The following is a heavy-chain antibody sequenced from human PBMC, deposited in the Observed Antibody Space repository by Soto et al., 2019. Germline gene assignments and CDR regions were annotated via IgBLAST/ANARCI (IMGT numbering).Heavy chain of an antibody. CDR2: IKQDGSEK. V-gene: IGHV3-7*05. J-gene: IGHJ3*02. D-gene: IGHD6-13*01. CDR1: GFTFSSYW. Sequence: GGSLRLSCAASGFTFSSYWMSWVRQAPGKGLEWVANIKQDGSEKYYVDSVKGRFTISRDNAKNSLYLQMNSLRAEDTAVYYCASVFSSSWATDALDIWGQGTMVTVS. CDR3: ASVFSSSWATDALDI.